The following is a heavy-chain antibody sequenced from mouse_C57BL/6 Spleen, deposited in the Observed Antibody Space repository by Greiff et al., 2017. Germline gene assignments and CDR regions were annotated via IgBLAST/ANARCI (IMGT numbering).Heavy chain of an antibody. V-gene: IGHV14-4*01. CDR3: TTSDSSGFAWFAY. Sequence: VQLKQSGAELVRPGASVKLSCTASGFNIKDDYMHWVKQRPEQGLEWIGWIDPENGDTEYASKFQGKATITADTSSNTAYLQLSSLTSEDTAVYYCTTSDSSGFAWFAYWGQGTLVTVSA. D-gene: IGHD3-2*02. CDR1: GFNIKDDY. CDR2: IDPENGDT. J-gene: IGHJ3*01.